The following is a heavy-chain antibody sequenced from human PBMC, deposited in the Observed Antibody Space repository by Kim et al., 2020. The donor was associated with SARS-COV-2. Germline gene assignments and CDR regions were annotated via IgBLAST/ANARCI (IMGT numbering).Heavy chain of an antibody. CDR3: AKDHYGGNPRNAFDI. V-gene: IGHV3-23*01. CDR1: GVTFSSYA. J-gene: IGHJ3*02. D-gene: IGHD4-17*01. CDR2: ISGSGATT. Sequence: GGSLRLSCAASGVTFSSYAMTWVRQAPGKGLEWVSSISGSGATTYYADSVRGRFTVSRDNSKNTLYLQMKSLRAEDTAVYYCAKDHYGGNPRNAFDIWGQGTMVTVSS.